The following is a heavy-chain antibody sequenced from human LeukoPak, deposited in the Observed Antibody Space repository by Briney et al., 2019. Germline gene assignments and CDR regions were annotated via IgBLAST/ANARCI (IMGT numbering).Heavy chain of an antibody. V-gene: IGHV3-21*01. Sequence: PGGSLRLSCAASGFTFSSYSMNWVRQAPGKGLEWVSSISSSSSYIYYADSVKGRFTISRDNAKNSLYLQMNSLRAEDTAVYYCARNGFIVVVPAARKMDVWGKGTTVTVSS. CDR1: GFTFSSYS. D-gene: IGHD2-2*01. J-gene: IGHJ6*03. CDR2: ISSSSSYI. CDR3: ARNGFIVVVPAARKMDV.